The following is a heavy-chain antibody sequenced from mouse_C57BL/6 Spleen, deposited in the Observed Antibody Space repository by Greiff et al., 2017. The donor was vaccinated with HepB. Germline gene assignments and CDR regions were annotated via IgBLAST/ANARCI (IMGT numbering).Heavy chain of an antibody. CDR3: ARGAQATFLDY. CDR2: INPSSGYT. Sequence: LLESGAELARPGASVKMSCKASGYTFTSYTMHWVKQRPGQGLEWIGYINPSSGYTKYNQKFKDKATLTADKSSSTAYMQLSSLTSEDSAVYYCARGAQATFLDYWGQGTTLTVSS. CDR1: GYTFTSYT. D-gene: IGHD3-2*02. J-gene: IGHJ2*01. V-gene: IGHV1-4*01.